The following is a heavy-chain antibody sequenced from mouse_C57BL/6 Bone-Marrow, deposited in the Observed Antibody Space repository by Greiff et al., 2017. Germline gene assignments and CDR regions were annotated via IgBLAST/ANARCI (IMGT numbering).Heavy chain of an antibody. V-gene: IGHV1-55*01. J-gene: IGHJ4*01. D-gene: IGHD1-1*01. CDR1: GYTFTSSW. CDR3: ERAAYDILRGFYYARDF. Sequence: VQLQQPGAELVKPGASVKMSCTASGYTFTSSWITWVKQRPGQGLAWIGEIYPGSGSTNYNEKFTSKATLTVDTSSSTAYRQLGSLTSEDSAVYYCERAAYDILRGFYYARDFWGQGTSVTVSS. CDR2: IYPGSGST.